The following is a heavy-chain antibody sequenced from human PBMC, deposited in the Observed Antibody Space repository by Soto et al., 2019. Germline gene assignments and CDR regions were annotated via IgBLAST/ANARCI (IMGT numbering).Heavy chain of an antibody. CDR3: AANGYYSGDGFDY. V-gene: IGHV6-1*01. D-gene: IGHD5-12*01. J-gene: IGHJ4*02. Sequence: SQTLSLTCAMSGSSVSSNIAAWNWIRQSPSRGLEWLGRTYYRSKWYNDYAVSVKSRITINPDTSKNQFSLQLNSVTPEDTAVYYCAANGYYSGDGFDYWGQGTLVTVSS. CDR2: TYYRSKWYN. CDR1: GSSVSSNIAA.